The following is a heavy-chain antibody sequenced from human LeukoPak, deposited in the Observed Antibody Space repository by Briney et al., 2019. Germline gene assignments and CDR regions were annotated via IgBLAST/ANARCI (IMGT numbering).Heavy chain of an antibody. CDR3: AELGITMIGGV. CDR1: GFTVSEFW. CDR2: IKQDGTEK. D-gene: IGHD3-10*02. J-gene: IGHJ6*04. Sequence: GGSLRLSCAASGFTVSEFWMSWVRQAPGKGLEWVANIKQDGTEKNYVDSVKGRLTISRDNAKNSLYLQMNSLRAEDTAVYYCAELGITMIGGVWGKGTTVTISS. V-gene: IGHV3-7*01.